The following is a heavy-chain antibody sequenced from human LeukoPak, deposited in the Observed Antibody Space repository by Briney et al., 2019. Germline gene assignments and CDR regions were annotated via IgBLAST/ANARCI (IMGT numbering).Heavy chain of an antibody. CDR3: ATVLWFGGLLQYFDY. J-gene: IGHJ4*02. CDR2: FDLEDGET. D-gene: IGHD3-10*01. CDR1: GYTLTVLS. Sequence: SVKLCCNFSGYTLTVLSMHWVRHAPGKGLEWMGGFDLEDGETIYAQKFKGRVTMTEDTSKDTVYMELRSLRSEDTAVYYCATVLWFGGLLQYFDYWGQGTLVTVSS. V-gene: IGHV1-24*01.